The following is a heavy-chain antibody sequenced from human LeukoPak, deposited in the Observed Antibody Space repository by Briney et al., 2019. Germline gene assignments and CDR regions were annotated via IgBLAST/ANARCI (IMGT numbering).Heavy chain of an antibody. CDR1: GYTFIGYY. J-gene: IGHJ4*02. CDR3: ASNDGYNDFDY. V-gene: IGHV1-2*02. CDR2: INPNSGGT. Sequence: ASVKVSCKASGYTFIGYYMHWVRQAPGQGLEWMGWINPNSGGTNYAQKFQGRVTMTRDTSISTAYMELSSLRSEDTAVYYCASNDGYNDFDYWGQGTLVTVSS. D-gene: IGHD5-24*01.